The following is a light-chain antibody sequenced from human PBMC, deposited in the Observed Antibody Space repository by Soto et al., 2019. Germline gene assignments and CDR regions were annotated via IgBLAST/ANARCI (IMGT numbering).Light chain of an antibody. CDR2: EDN. V-gene: IGLV6-57*02. Sequence: NFMLTQPHSVSESPGKTVTISCTGSSGSIASNYVQWFQQRPGSAPTTVIYEDNKRPSGFPDRFSGSIDSSSNSASLNISGLKTEDEADYYCQSYGDNNQVFGGGTKVTVL. CDR1: SGSIASNY. CDR3: QSYGDNNQV. J-gene: IGLJ3*02.